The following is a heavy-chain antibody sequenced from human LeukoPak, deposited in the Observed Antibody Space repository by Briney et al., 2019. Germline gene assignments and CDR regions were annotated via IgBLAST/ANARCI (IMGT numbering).Heavy chain of an antibody. Sequence: SETLSLTCAVYGGSFSGYYWSWIRQPPGKGLEWIGEINHSGSTNYNPSLKSRVTISVDTSKNQFSLKLSSVTAADTAVYYCARGPIAAAGTAPDYWGQGTLVTVSS. D-gene: IGHD6-13*01. J-gene: IGHJ4*02. CDR1: GGSFSGYY. CDR2: INHSGST. CDR3: ARGPIAAAGTAPDY. V-gene: IGHV4-34*01.